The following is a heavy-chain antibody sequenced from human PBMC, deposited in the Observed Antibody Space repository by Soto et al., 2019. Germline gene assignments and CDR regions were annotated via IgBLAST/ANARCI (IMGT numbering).Heavy chain of an antibody. CDR3: ASGGGPYLRPCEI. V-gene: IGHV1-18*04. Sequence: QALLEQSGPEVKKPGDSVRISCWLYNSVLTTSVITWLRQAPGQGLEWMGWISAYDGGTLSALKFRNTLVMTTDSMTNMAYMQLWLPTFDATAVYFSASGGGPYLRPCEIWGQGTPVTVSS. CDR2: ISAYDGGT. J-gene: IGHJ4*01. D-gene: IGHD3-16*01. CDR1: NSVLTTSV.